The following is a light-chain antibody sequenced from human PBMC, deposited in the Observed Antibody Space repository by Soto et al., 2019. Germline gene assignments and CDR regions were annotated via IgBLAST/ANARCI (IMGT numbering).Light chain of an antibody. CDR2: RNN. CDR3: AAWDDSLSGPQYV. CDR1: SSNIGSNY. J-gene: IGLJ1*01. Sequence: QSVLTQPPSASGTPGQRVTISCSGSSSNIGSNYVYWYQQLPGTAPKLLIYRNNQRPSGGPDRFSGSKSGTSASLAISGLRSEDEADYYCAAWDDSLSGPQYVFGTWTKVTVL. V-gene: IGLV1-47*01.